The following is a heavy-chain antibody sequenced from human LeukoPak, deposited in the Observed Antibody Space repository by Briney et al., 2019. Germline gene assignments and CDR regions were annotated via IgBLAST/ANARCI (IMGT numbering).Heavy chain of an antibody. J-gene: IGHJ6*02. CDR1: GYTFTGYY. CDR3: ARDREVRYCSGGSCYYYYGMDV. CDR2: INPNSGGT. Sequence: GASVKVSCKASGYTFTGYYMHWVRQAPGQGLEWMGWINPNSGGTNYAQKFQGRVTMTRDTSISTAYMELSRLRSDDTAVYYCARDREVRYCSGGSCYYYYGMDVWGQGTTVTVSS. D-gene: IGHD2-15*01. V-gene: IGHV1-2*02.